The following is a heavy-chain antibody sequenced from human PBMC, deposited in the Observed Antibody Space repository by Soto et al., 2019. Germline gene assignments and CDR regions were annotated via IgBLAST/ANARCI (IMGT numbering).Heavy chain of an antibody. CDR1: GGSISSGGYY. J-gene: IGHJ6*02. CDR3: ARVAFSIVLMSTRKRTDV. Sequence: SETLSLTCTVSGGSISSGGYYWGWIRQHPGKGLEWIGYIYYSGSTYYNPSLKSRVTISVDTSKNQFSLKLSSVTAADTAVYYCARVAFSIVLMSTRKRTDVWGQGTTVTVSS. CDR2: IYYSGST. V-gene: IGHV4-31*02. D-gene: IGHD2-8*01.